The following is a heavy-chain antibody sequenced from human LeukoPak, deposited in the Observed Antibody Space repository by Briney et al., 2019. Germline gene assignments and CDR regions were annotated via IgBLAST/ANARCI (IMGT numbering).Heavy chain of an antibody. Sequence: PSETLSLTCTVSGGSISSGGYYWSWIRQNPGKGLEWIGYIYYSGSTYYNPSLKSRVTISVDTSKNQFSLKLSSVTAADTAVYYCARDTGKRGLDYWGQGTLVTVSS. V-gene: IGHV4-31*03. CDR2: IYYSGST. J-gene: IGHJ4*02. D-gene: IGHD3-16*01. CDR3: ARDTGKRGLDY. CDR1: GGSISSGGYY.